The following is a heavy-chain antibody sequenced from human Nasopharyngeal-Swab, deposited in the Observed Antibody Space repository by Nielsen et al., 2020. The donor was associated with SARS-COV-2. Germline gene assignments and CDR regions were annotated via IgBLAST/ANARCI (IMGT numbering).Heavy chain of an antibody. J-gene: IGHJ4*02. V-gene: IGHV3-30*04. CDR3: ARAGKVAGKDY. D-gene: IGHD6-19*01. Sequence: GESLKISCAASGFTFSSYAMHWARQAPGKGLEWVAVISYDGSNKYYADSVKGRFTISRDNSKNTLYLQMNSLRAEDTAVYYCARAGKVAGKDYWGQGTLVTVSS. CDR2: ISYDGSNK. CDR1: GFTFSSYA.